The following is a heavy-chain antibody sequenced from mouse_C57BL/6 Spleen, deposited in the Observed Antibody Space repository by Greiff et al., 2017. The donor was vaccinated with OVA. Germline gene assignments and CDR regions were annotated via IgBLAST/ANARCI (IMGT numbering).Heavy chain of an antibody. CDR3: ARGAYYSNYEAMDY. CDR1: GFTFSSYA. Sequence: EVKLEESGGGLVKPGGSLKLSCAASGFTFSSYAMSWVRQTPEKRLEWVATISDGGSYTYYPDNVKGRFTISRDNAKNNLYLQMSHLKSEDTAMYYCARGAYYSNYEAMDYWGQGTSVTVSS. J-gene: IGHJ4*01. CDR2: ISDGGSYT. D-gene: IGHD2-5*01. V-gene: IGHV5-4*03.